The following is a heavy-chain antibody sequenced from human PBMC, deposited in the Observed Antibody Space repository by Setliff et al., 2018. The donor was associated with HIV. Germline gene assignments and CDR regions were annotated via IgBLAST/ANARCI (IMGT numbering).Heavy chain of an antibody. CDR3: ARRGRDGVFIMFATGFDP. V-gene: IGHV4-39*01. CDR2: IFYTGST. D-gene: IGHD2-8*01. Sequence: PSETLSLTCSVSGGSISSSTYYWGWIRQPAGKGLEWSGDIFYTGSTYYNPSLKSRVAISVDTSENQLSLKLTSVTAADTAVYYCARRGRDGVFIMFATGFDPWGQGALVTVSS. CDR1: GGSISSSTYY. J-gene: IGHJ5*02.